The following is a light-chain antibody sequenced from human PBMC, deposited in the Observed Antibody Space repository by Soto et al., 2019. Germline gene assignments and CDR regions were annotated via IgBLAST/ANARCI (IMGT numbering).Light chain of an antibody. J-gene: IGLJ2*01. Sequence: QSVLTQPASVSGSPGQSITISCTGTSSDVGGYNFVSWYQQHPGKAPKLMIYDVNIRPSGISNRFSGSKSGNTASLTISGLQAEDEADYYCCSYASSSTPVIFGGGTKLTVL. CDR1: SSDVGGYNF. CDR2: DVN. V-gene: IGLV2-14*03. CDR3: CSYASSSTPVI.